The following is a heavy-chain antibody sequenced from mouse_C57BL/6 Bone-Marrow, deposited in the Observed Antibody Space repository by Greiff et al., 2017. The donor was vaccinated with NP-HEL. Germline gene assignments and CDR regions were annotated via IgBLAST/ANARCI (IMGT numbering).Heavy chain of an antibody. D-gene: IGHD4-1*01. CDR2: INPSSGYT. CDR3: ARRKAGRGPFDY. V-gene: IGHV1-4*01. Sequence: VQRVESGAELARPGASVKMSCKASGYTFTSYTMHWVKQRPGQGLEWIGYINPSSGYTKYNQKFKDKATLTADKSSSTAYMQLSSLTSEDSAVYYCARRKAGRGPFDYWGQGTTLTVSS. J-gene: IGHJ2*01. CDR1: GYTFTSYT.